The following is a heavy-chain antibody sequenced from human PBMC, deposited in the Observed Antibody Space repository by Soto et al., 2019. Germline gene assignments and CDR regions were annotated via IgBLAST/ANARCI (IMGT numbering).Heavy chain of an antibody. Sequence: GGSLRLSCAASGFTFSSYAMTWVRQAPGKGLEWVSAISGSGGSTYYADSVKGRFTISRDNSKNTLYLQMNSLRAEDTAVYYCAKDLRRWGEGGYWGQGTLVTVSS. J-gene: IGHJ4*02. CDR3: AKDLRRWGEGGY. CDR1: GFTFSSYA. CDR2: ISGSGGST. V-gene: IGHV3-23*01. D-gene: IGHD3-16*01.